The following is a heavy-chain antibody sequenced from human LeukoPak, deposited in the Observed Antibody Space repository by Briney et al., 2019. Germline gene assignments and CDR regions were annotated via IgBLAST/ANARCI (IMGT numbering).Heavy chain of an antibody. V-gene: IGHV3-11*01. Sequence: GGSLRLSCAASGFTFSDYYMSWIRQAPGKGLEWVAYIWGSGSNTYYADSVKGRFTISRDNVNNSLYLQMNSLRAEDTAVYYCARGRSGDFWRGYLEFARGWYYMDVWGKGTTVIVSS. CDR3: ARGRSGDFWRGYLEFARGWYYMDV. CDR2: IWGSGSNT. J-gene: IGHJ6*03. D-gene: IGHD3-3*01. CDR1: GFTFSDYY.